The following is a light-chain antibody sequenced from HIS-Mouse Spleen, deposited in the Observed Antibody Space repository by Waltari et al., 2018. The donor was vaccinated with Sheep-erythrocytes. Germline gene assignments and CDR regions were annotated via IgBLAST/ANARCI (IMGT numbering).Light chain of an antibody. CDR3: SSYAGSNNWV. Sequence: QSALTQPPSASGSPGPSVPISCTGPSRAVGGYHYVSWYQQHPGKAPKLMIYEVSKRPSGVPDRFSGSKSGNTASLTVSGLQAEDEADYYCSSYAGSNNWVFGGGTKLTVL. CDR2: EVS. J-gene: IGLJ3*02. V-gene: IGLV2-8*01. CDR1: SRAVGGYHY.